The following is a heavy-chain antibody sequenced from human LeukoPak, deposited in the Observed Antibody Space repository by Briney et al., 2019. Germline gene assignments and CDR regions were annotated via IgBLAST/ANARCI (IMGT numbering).Heavy chain of an antibody. J-gene: IGHJ5*01. CDR2: INTNNGNT. V-gene: IGHV1-18*01. CDR1: GYTFTSYD. D-gene: IGHD2-15*01. Sequence: ASVKVSCKTSGYTFTSYDISWVRQAPGQGPEWLGWINTNNGNTHYAQSLQDGVTLTTDTSTSTAYMELRSLKSDDTAVYYCATEGYCSGGTCYHNWFDSWGQGTLVTVSS. CDR3: ATEGYCSGGTCYHNWFDS.